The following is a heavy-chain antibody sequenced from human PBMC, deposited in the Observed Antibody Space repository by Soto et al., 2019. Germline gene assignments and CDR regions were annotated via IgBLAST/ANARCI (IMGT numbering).Heavy chain of an antibody. CDR3: ARGIRYSSSWYSQENWFDP. CDR2: ISAYNGNT. Sequence: ASVKVSCKASGYTFTSYGISWVRQAPGQGLEWMGWISAYNGNTNYAQKLQGRVTMTTDTSTSTAYMELRSLRSDDTAVYYCARGIRYSSSWYSQENWFDPWGQGTLVTVSS. J-gene: IGHJ5*02. CDR1: GYTFTSYG. D-gene: IGHD6-13*01. V-gene: IGHV1-18*04.